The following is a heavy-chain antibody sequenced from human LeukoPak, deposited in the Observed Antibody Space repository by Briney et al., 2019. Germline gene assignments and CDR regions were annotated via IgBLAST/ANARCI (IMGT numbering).Heavy chain of an antibody. CDR2: IYYSGST. Sequence: PSGTLSLTCTVSGGSISSSSYYWGWIRQPPGKGLEWIGSIYYSGSTYYNPSLKSRVTISVDTSKNQFSLKLSSVTAADTAVYYCARLTDVKYYYGSGSYETGPIDYWGRGTLVTVSS. CDR3: ARLTDVKYYYGSGSYETGPIDY. J-gene: IGHJ4*02. CDR1: GGSISSSSYY. V-gene: IGHV4-39*01. D-gene: IGHD3-10*01.